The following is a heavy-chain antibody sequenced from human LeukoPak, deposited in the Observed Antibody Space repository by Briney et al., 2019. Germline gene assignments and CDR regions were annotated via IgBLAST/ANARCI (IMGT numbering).Heavy chain of an antibody. CDR3: ARWYHDILTGYYWFDP. V-gene: IGHV3-48*03. D-gene: IGHD3-9*01. CDR2: ISSSGSTI. Sequence: PGGSLRLSCAASGFTFSSYEMNWVRQAPGKGLEWVSYISSSGSTIYYADSVKGRFTISRDNAKNSLYLQMNSLRAEDTAVYYCARWYHDILTGYYWFDPWGQGTLVTVSS. CDR1: GFTFSSYE. J-gene: IGHJ5*02.